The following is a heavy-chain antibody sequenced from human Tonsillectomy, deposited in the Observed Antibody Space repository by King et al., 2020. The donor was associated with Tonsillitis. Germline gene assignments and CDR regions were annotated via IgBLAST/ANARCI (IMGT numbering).Heavy chain of an antibody. J-gene: IGHJ3*02. CDR1: GGSITCGGYS. V-gene: IGHV4-30-2*01. CDR3: ARRGHDTSGPNAFDI. Sequence: QLQESGSGLVKPSQTLSLTCAVSGGSITCGGYSWTWIRQPPGKGLEWIGYIYHSGSTYYNPSLKSRVTISVDRSKNQFSLKLNSVTAADTAVYYCARRGHDTSGPNAFDIWGQGTVVTVSS. CDR2: IYHSGST. D-gene: IGHD3-22*01.